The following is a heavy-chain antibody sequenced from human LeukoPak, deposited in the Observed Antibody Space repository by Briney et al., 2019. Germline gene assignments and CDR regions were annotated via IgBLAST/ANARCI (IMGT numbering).Heavy chain of an antibody. Sequence: GGSLRLSCAASGFTFSSYAMHWVRQAPGKGLEWVAVISYDGSNKYYADSVKGRFTISRDNSKNTLYLQMNSLRAEDTAVYYCARDLFKDGYNYGELAFDIWGQWTMVTVSS. CDR1: GFTFSSYA. CDR3: ARDLFKDGYNYGELAFDI. J-gene: IGHJ3*02. CDR2: ISYDGSNK. V-gene: IGHV3-30*04. D-gene: IGHD5-24*01.